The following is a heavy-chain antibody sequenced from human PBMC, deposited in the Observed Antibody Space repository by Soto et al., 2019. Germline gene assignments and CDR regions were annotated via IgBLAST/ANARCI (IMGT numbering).Heavy chain of an antibody. D-gene: IGHD6-19*01. CDR1: GYTFTSYG. CDR2: ISAYNGNT. Sequence: QVPLVQSGAEVKKPGASVKVSCKASGYTFTSYGISWVRQAPGQGLEWMGWISAYNGNTNYAQKLQGRVTMTTDTSTSTAYMELRSLRSDDTAVYYCARDRALYSSGWAYYYYGMDVWGQGTTVTVSS. CDR3: ARDRALYSSGWAYYYYGMDV. V-gene: IGHV1-18*04. J-gene: IGHJ6*02.